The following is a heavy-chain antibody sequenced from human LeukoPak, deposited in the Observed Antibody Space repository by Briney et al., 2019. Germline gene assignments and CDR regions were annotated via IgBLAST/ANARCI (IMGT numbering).Heavy chain of an antibody. J-gene: IGHJ4*02. CDR2: ISDTGNT. Sequence: PGGSLRLSCAASGFTLSSYAMSWVRQAPGKGLEWVSAISDTGNTYHADSVKGRFTISRDNSKNTLYLQMNSLRAEDTAVYYCARDQASGSYYKDYFDYWGQGTLVTVSS. CDR3: ARDQASGSYYKDYFDY. V-gene: IGHV3-23*01. D-gene: IGHD1-26*01. CDR1: GFTLSSYA.